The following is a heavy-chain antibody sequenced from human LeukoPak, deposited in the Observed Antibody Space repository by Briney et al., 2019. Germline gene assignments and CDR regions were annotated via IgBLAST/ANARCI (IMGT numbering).Heavy chain of an antibody. Sequence: PGGSLRLSCAASGFTFSSYAMSWVRQAPGKGLEWVSAISGSGGSTYYADSVKGRFTISRDNSKNTLYLQMNSLRAEDTAVYYCAKDLQQQLKWHGAFDIWGQGTMVTVSS. V-gene: IGHV3-23*01. CDR2: ISGSGGST. J-gene: IGHJ3*02. CDR3: AKDLQQQLKWHGAFDI. D-gene: IGHD6-13*01. CDR1: GFTFSSYA.